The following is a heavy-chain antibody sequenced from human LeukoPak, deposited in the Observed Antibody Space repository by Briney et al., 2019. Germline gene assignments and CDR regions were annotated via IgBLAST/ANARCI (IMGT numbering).Heavy chain of an antibody. J-gene: IGHJ4*02. D-gene: IGHD2-8*01. CDR1: GFTFSNYY. V-gene: IGHV3-11*01. CDR3: ARGRDLLVSSVDY. Sequence: PGGSLRLSCAASGFTFSNYYMSWIRQAPGKGLEWVSYISSSGSTIYYADSVKGRFTISRDNAKNSLYLQMNSLRAEDTAVYYCARGRDLLVSSVDYWGQGTLVTVSS. CDR2: ISSSGSTI.